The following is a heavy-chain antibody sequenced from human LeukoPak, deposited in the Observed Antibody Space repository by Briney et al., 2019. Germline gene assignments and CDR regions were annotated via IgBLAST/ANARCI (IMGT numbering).Heavy chain of an antibody. D-gene: IGHD6-19*01. Sequence: SETLSLTCTVSGGSISSSSYYWGWIRQPPGKGLEWIATMSYRGVTYYNSSLESRVTMSVDTSKNQFSLRLSSVTAADTAVYYCARHGHSPYISGWPADYWGQGTLVTVSS. V-gene: IGHV4-39*01. CDR3: ARHGHSPYISGWPADY. CDR1: GGSISSSSYY. J-gene: IGHJ4*02. CDR2: MSYRGVT.